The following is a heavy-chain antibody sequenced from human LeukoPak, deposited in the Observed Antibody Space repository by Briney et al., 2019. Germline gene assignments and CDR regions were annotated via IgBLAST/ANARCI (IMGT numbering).Heavy chain of an antibody. CDR3: AKCSSSSYYYYYMDV. D-gene: IGHD6-6*01. J-gene: IGHJ6*03. CDR2: IKSKTDGGTT. Sequence: GGSLRLSCAASGFTFSNAWMSWVRQAPGKGLEWVGRIKSKTDGGTTDYAAPVKGRFTISRDDSKNTLYLQMNSLRAEDTAVYYCAKCSSSSYYYYYMDVWGKGTTVTVSS. CDR1: GFTFSNAW. V-gene: IGHV3-15*01.